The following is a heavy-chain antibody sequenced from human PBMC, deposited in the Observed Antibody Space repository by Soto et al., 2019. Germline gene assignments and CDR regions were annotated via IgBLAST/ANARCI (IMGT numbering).Heavy chain of an antibody. CDR1: GGSISSYY. Sequence: PSETLSLTCTVSGGSISSYYWSWIRQPPGKGLEWIGYIYYSGSTNYNPSPKSRVTISVDTSKNQFSLKLSSVTAADTAVYYCAGRVPAAYYYGMDVWGQGTTVTVSS. D-gene: IGHD2-2*01. CDR2: IYYSGST. CDR3: AGRVPAAYYYGMDV. J-gene: IGHJ6*02. V-gene: IGHV4-59*01.